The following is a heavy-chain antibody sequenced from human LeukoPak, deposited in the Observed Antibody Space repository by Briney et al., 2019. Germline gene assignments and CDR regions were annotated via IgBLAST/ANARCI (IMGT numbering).Heavy chain of an antibody. CDR3: FSDLCGGYDQ. CDR2: IDEGGERI. J-gene: IGHJ5*02. V-gene: IGHV3-20*03. CDR1: GLTFVGNW. Sequence: GSSRPSFADIGLTFVGNWMSCVCSAPGKGMEWVSRIDEGGERIDYADSVKGRFTISRENAKDTLYLQMTSLIDEDTAICYCFSDLCGGYDQWGRGTLVTVSS. D-gene: IGHD3-3*01.